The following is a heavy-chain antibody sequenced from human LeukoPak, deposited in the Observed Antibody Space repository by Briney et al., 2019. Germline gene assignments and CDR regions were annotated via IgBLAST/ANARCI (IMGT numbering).Heavy chain of an antibody. J-gene: IGHJ4*02. CDR3: ARDRLYGGNDY. D-gene: IGHD4-23*01. CDR2: IYSGGST. CDR1: GFTVSSNS. V-gene: IGHV3-53*01. Sequence: GGSLRLSCTVSGFTVSSNSMSWVRQAPGKGLEWVSFIYSGGSTYYADSVKGRFTISRDNSKNTLYLQMNSLRAEDTAVYYCARDRLYGGNDYWGQGTLVTVSS.